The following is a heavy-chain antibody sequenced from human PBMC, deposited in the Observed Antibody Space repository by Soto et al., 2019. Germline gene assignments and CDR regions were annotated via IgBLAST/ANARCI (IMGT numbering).Heavy chain of an antibody. CDR2: IYPGDSDT. CDR1: GYSFASYW. D-gene: IGHD2-8*01. Sequence: GESLKISCQGSGYSFASYWIGWVRQMPGKGLEWMGIIYPGDSDTRYSPSFQGQVTISADKSISTAYLQWSSLKASDTAMYYCARGTYCTNGVCYTDPMSSWGQGTLVTVSS. CDR3: ARGTYCTNGVCYTDPMSS. V-gene: IGHV5-51*01. J-gene: IGHJ5*02.